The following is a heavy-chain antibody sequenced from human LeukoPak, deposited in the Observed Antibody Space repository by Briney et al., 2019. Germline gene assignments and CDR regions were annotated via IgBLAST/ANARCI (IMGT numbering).Heavy chain of an antibody. CDR1: GYTFTSYD. D-gene: IGHD3-3*01. CDR3: AKGRITIFGVVIPSFDY. Sequence: SVKVSCKASGYTFTSYDINWVRQATGQGLEWMGWMNPNSGGTNYAQKFQGRVTMTRDTSISTAYMELSRLRSDDTAVYYCAKGRITIFGVVIPSFDYWGQGTLVTVSS. J-gene: IGHJ4*02. V-gene: IGHV1-2*02. CDR2: MNPNSGGT.